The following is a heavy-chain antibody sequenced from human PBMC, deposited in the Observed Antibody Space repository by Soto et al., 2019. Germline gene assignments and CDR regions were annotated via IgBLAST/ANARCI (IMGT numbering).Heavy chain of an antibody. Sequence: AETLTLTCTVSGCSISSYYWSWIRQPPGKGLEWIGYIYYSGSTNYNPSLKSRGTISVDTSKNQFSLKLSYRTAADTAVYYCGRRESAARTDWSFDPWGQGTLVTVSS. V-gene: IGHV4-59*08. CDR3: GRRESAARTDWSFDP. CDR1: GCSISSYY. D-gene: IGHD6-6*01. J-gene: IGHJ5*02. CDR2: IYYSGST.